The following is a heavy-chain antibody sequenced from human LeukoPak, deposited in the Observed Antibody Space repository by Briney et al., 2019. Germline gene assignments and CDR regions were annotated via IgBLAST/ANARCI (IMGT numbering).Heavy chain of an antibody. D-gene: IGHD3-3*01. CDR3: ARHFGVVTKGVYYYYYGMDV. CDR2: IYSGGTT. CDR1: GFTVSSKY. V-gene: IGHV3-66*04. Sequence: GGSLRLSCAASGFTVSSKYMSWVRQAPGKGLEWVSVIYSGGTTYYADSVKGRFTISRDEPKNTLYLQMNSLRAEDTAVYYCARHFGVVTKGVYYYYYGMDVWGQGTTVTASS. J-gene: IGHJ6*02.